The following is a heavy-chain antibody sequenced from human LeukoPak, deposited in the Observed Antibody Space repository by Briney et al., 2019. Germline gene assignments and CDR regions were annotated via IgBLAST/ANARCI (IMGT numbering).Heavy chain of an antibody. D-gene: IGHD3-10*01. V-gene: IGHV1-18*01. J-gene: IGHJ4*02. CDR1: GYTFTSYG. Sequence: GASVKVSCKASGYTFTSYGISWVRQAPGQGLEWMGWISAYNGNTNCAQKLQGRVTMTTDTSTSTAYMELRSLRSDDTAVYYCARVWYYYGSGSYWGPSFDYWGQGTLVTVSS. CDR3: ARVWYYYGSGSYWGPSFDY. CDR2: ISAYNGNT.